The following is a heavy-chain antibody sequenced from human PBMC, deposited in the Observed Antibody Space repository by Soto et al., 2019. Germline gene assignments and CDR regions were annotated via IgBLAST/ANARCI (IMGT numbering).Heavy chain of an antibody. CDR2: ISGSGGST. V-gene: IGHV3-23*01. CDR1: GFTFSSYA. CDR3: AKGESTMVRGVTGAFDI. J-gene: IGHJ3*02. D-gene: IGHD3-10*01. Sequence: GGSLRLSCAASGFTFSSYAMSWVRQAPGKGLEWVSAISGSGGSTYYADSVKGRFTISRDNSKNMLYLQMNSLRAEDTAVYYCAKGESTMVRGVTGAFDIWGQGTMVTVSS.